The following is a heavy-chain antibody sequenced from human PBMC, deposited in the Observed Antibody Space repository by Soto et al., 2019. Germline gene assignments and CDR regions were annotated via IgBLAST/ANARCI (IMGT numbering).Heavy chain of an antibody. J-gene: IGHJ5*02. V-gene: IGHV4-31*03. Sequence: QVPLQESGPGLVKPSQTLSLTCTVSGGSISSGGYYWSWIRQHPGKGLEWIGYIYYSGSTYYNPSLKSRVTISVDTSKNQFSLTLSSVTAADTAVYYCARAKKGIAAAENWFDPWGQGTMVTVSS. CDR1: GGSISSGGYY. D-gene: IGHD6-13*01. CDR3: ARAKKGIAAAENWFDP. CDR2: IYYSGST.